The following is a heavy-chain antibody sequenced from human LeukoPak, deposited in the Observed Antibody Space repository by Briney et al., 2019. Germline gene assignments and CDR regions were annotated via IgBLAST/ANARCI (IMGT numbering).Heavy chain of an antibody. V-gene: IGHV3-11*04. CDR3: ARDLSYSSGSYDY. CDR2: ISSSGSTT. J-gene: IGHJ4*02. Sequence: GGSLRLSCAASGFTFSDYYMIWIRQAPGKGLEWVSYISSSGSTTYYADSVKGRFTISRDNAKNSLYLQMNSLRAADTAVYYCARDLSYSSGSYDYWGQGTLVTVSS. CDR1: GFTFSDYY. D-gene: IGHD6-19*01.